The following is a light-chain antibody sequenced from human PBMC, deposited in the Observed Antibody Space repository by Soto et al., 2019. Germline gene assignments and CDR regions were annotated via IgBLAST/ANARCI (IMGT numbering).Light chain of an antibody. V-gene: IGKV3-15*01. J-gene: IGKJ1*01. CDR2: NSF. CDR3: QQYHSWPTT. CDR1: QYVTTN. Sequence: EIVMTQSPATLSVSPGERATLSCKASQYVTTNVAWYQQRPGQAPRLLIYNSFTRATGIPARFSGSGSGTDFTLTISSLQSADFAAYYCQQYHSWPTTFGQGTKVEIK.